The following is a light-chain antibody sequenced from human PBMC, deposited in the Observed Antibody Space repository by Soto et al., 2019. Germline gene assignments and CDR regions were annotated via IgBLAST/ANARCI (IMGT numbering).Light chain of an antibody. CDR2: GAS. CDR1: QYVNSNY. V-gene: IGKV3-20*01. CDR3: QQYGYPPRT. Sequence: EIVLTQSPGTLSLSPGEETTLSCRASQYVNSNYLAWYQQKAGQAPRLLIYGASSRATGIPDRFSGSGSGTEFPLTISRLGPEDFAVYYCQQYGYPPRTFGQGTKVDIK. J-gene: IGKJ1*01.